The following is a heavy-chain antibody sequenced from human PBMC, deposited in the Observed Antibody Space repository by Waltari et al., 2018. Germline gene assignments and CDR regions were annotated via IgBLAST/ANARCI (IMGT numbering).Heavy chain of an antibody. V-gene: IGHV3-7*01. CDR3: ARSDWYCLDY. Sequence: EVQLVESGGGLVQPGGSLRPSCAASGFTLSSFWMNWVRQTPGSGLRRVAGIKKDGSAKCYADSVKQRLTISRYKAKNSLYLHMNGLRADDTTVYYWARSDWYCLDYWGQGTLVTVSS. CDR1: GFTLSSFW. J-gene: IGHJ4*02. CDR2: IKKDGSAK. D-gene: IGHD3-9*01.